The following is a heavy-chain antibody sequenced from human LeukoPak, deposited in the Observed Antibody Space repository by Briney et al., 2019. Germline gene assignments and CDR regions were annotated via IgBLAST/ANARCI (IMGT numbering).Heavy chain of an antibody. CDR2: INPTSGGA. J-gene: IGHJ4*02. D-gene: IGHD6-13*01. CDR3: ARSRSHDY. Sequence: GASVKVSCKASGYTFTDSYIHWVRQAPGQGLEWMGCINPTSGGATCAQKFQGRVTMTRDTSITTSYVELSSLTSDDTAVYYCARSRSHDYWGQGTLVTVSS. CDR1: GYTFTDSY. V-gene: IGHV1-2*02.